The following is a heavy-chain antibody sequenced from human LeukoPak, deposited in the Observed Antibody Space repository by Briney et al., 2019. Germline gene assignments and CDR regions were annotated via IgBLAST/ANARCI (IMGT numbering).Heavy chain of an antibody. J-gene: IGHJ4*02. Sequence: GGSLRLSCAASGFTFSNYAMGWVRQAPGKGLEWVSAIGDNGGSTYYADSVKGRFTISRDNSKNTVFLQVNSLRAEDTAVYYCAKGAWSTIYTLDYWGQGTLVTVSS. CDR1: GFTFSNYA. V-gene: IGHV3-23*01. CDR2: IGDNGGST. CDR3: AKGAWSTIYTLDY. D-gene: IGHD6-19*01.